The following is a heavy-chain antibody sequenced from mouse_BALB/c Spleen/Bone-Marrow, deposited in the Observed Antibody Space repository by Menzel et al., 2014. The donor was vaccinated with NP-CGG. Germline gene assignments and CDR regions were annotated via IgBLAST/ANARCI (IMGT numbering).Heavy chain of an antibody. CDR3: ARPLTGAYFDY. CDR1: GFAFSSYD. Sequence: EVQVVESGGGLVKPGGSLKLSCAASGFAFSSYDMSWVRQTPKKRLEWVATISSGGSYTYYPDSVKGRFTISRDNARNTLYLQMSSLRSEDTALYYCARPLTGAYFDYWGQGTTLTVSS. J-gene: IGHJ2*01. CDR2: ISSGGSYT. V-gene: IGHV5-9*02. D-gene: IGHD4-1*01.